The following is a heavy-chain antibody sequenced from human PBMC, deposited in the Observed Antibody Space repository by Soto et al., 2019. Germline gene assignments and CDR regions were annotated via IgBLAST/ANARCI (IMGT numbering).Heavy chain of an antibody. V-gene: IGHV4-39*01. CDR2: IYYSGST. J-gene: IGHJ6*02. CDR3: AKPDPYYVYGMDV. CDR1: GGSISSSSYY. D-gene: IGHD3-3*01. Sequence: SETLSLTCTVSGGSISSSSYYWGWIRQPPGKGLEWIGSIYYSGSTYYNPSLKSRVTISVDTSKNQFSLKLSSVTAADTAVYYCAKPDPYYVYGMDVWGQGTTVTVSS.